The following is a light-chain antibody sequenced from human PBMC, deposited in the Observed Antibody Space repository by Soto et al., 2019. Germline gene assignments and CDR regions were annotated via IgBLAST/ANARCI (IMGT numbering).Light chain of an antibody. Sequence: QSALAQPASVSGSPGQSTTISCTGTSSDVGAYNSVSWYQQHPHRAPQVIIYKGTQRPSGVSNRFSGSTSGNAASLTISALQADHEADYFCCSSAPESTYVFGTGTKLTVL. V-gene: IGLV2-23*01. CDR3: CSSAPESTYV. CDR1: SSDVGAYNS. CDR2: KGT. J-gene: IGLJ1*01.